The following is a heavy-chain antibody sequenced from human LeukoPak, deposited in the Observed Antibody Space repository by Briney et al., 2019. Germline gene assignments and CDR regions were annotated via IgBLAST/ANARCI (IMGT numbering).Heavy chain of an antibody. CDR2: ISYDGSNK. V-gene: IGHV3-30*18. CDR3: AKDWSRTVVTNEGA. Sequence: GGSLRLSCAAPGFTFSSYGMHWVRQAPGKGLEWVAVISYDGSNKYYADSVKGRFTISRDNSKNTLYLQMNSLRAEDTAVYYCAKDWSRTVVTNEGAWGQGTLVTVSS. D-gene: IGHD4-23*01. J-gene: IGHJ5*02. CDR1: GFTFSSYG.